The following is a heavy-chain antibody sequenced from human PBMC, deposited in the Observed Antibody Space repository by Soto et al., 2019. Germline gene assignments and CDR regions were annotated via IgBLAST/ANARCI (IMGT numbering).Heavy chain of an antibody. D-gene: IGHD3-22*01. V-gene: IGHV1-69*13. Sequence: ASVKVSCKASGGTFSSYAISWVRQAPGQGLEWMGGIIPIFGTANYAQKFQGRVTITADESTSTAYMELSSLRSEDTAVYYCARVRGPSDYYDSSGYPYYFDYWGRGTLVTVSS. CDR2: IIPIFGTA. CDR1: GGTFSSYA. J-gene: IGHJ4*02. CDR3: ARVRGPSDYYDSSGYPYYFDY.